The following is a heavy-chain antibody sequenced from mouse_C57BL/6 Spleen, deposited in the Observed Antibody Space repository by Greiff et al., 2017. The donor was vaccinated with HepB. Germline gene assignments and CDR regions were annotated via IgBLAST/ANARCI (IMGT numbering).Heavy chain of an antibody. CDR1: GYTFTDYE. Sequence: VKLQESGAELVRPGASVTLSCKASGYTFTDYEMHWVKQTPVHGLEWIGAIDPETGGTAYNQKFKGKAILTADKSSSTAYMELRSLTSEDSAVYYCTSEGIYKRGLFAYWGQGTLVTVSA. D-gene: IGHD2-1*01. CDR3: TSEGIYKRGLFAY. J-gene: IGHJ3*01. CDR2: IDPETGGT. V-gene: IGHV1-15*01.